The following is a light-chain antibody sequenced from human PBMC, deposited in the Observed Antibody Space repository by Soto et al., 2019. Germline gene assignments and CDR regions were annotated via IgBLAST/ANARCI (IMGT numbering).Light chain of an antibody. V-gene: IGKV1-6*01. J-gene: IGKJ1*01. CDR2: AAS. Sequence: IQMTKSPSSLSASVEERVTITCRASQGIRNDLGWYQQKPGKAPKLLIYAASNLQSGVPSRFSGSGSGTNFTLSLNSLQPEDFATYYCQQGYSNPRTFGQGTKVDIK. CDR3: QQGYSNPRT. CDR1: QGIRND.